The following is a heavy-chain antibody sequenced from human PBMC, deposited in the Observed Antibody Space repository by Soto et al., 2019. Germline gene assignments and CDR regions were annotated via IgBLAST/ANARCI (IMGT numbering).Heavy chain of an antibody. CDR1: GFSLSTSGVG. D-gene: IGHD3-3*01. J-gene: IGHJ3*02. Sequence: QITLKESGPTLVKPTQTLTLTCTFSGFSLSTSGVGVGWIRQPPGKALEWLALIYWNDDKRYSPSLKSRLTITKDTSKNQVVLTMTNMDPVDTATYYCAHRQLSRGIYDFWSGYAFDIWGQGTMVTVSS. CDR2: IYWNDDK. V-gene: IGHV2-5*01. CDR3: AHRQLSRGIYDFWSGYAFDI.